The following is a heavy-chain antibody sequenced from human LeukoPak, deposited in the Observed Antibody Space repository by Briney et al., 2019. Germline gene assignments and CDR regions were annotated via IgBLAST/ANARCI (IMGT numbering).Heavy chain of an antibody. CDR2: INPSGGST. CDR1: GYTFTTYY. J-gene: IGHJ4*02. CDR3: AREKDSSGYFYFGY. V-gene: IGHV1-46*01. Sequence: ASAKVSCKASGYTFTTYYIHWVRQAPGQGLEWMGLINPSGGSTSYAQKFQGRLTMTRDTSTSTVYMELSSLRSADTAVYYCAREKDSSGYFYFGYWGQGTLVTVSS. D-gene: IGHD3-22*01.